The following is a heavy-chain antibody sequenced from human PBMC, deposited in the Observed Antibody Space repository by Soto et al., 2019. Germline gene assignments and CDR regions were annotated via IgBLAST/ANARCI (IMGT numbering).Heavy chain of an antibody. Sequence: SQTLSLTCAISGDSVSSKSAAWNWIRQSPSRGLEWLGRTYYRSRWYNEYAVSVKSRITISPDTSTNKFSLQLSSVTPEDTAVYYCERTTLVFDYWGKGTQVTVSS. J-gene: IGHJ4*02. D-gene: IGHD2-8*02. V-gene: IGHV6-1*01. CDR3: ERTTLVFDY. CDR2: TYYRSRWYN. CDR1: GDSVSSKSAA.